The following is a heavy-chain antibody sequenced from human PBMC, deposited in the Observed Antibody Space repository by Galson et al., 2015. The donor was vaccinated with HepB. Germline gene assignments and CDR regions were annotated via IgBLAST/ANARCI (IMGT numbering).Heavy chain of an antibody. J-gene: IGHJ5*02. D-gene: IGHD3-3*01. CDR1: GFTLSSYW. Sequence: SLRLSCAASGFTLSSYWMHWVRHSPGQGLVWVSRINSDGSSTRYADSVKGRFTISRDNAKNTLYLQMNSLIAEDTAVYYCARDTIFGEDAFDPWGQGTLVTVSS. CDR2: INSDGSST. CDR3: ARDTIFGEDAFDP. V-gene: IGHV3-74*01.